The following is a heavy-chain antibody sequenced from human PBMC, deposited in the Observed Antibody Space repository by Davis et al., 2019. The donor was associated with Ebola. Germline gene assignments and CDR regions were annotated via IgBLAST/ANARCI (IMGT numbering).Heavy chain of an antibody. V-gene: IGHV1-8*02. J-gene: IGHJ4*02. D-gene: IGHD4-11*01. Sequence: APVKVSCKASAGTFSSYAISCVRHAPGQGLVWMGWINPNSGNTGYAQKFQGRVTMTRNTSISTAYMELSSLRSEDTAVYYCARDSTVTTSFDYWGQGTLVTVSS. CDR1: AGTFSSYA. CDR3: ARDSTVTTSFDY. CDR2: INPNSGNT.